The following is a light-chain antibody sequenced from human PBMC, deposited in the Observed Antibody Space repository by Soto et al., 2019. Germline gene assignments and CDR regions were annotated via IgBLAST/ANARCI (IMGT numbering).Light chain of an antibody. CDR1: SSDVGAYDY. CDR3: SSYTSSSTLV. CDR2: DVS. Sequence: QSVLPQPASVSGSPGQSITVSCTGTSSDVGAYDYVSWYQHHPGKAPKLVIYDVSYRPSGVSNRFSGSKSGNTASLTISGLQAEDEADYYCSSYTSSSTLVFGTGTKLTVL. J-gene: IGLJ1*01. V-gene: IGLV2-14*03.